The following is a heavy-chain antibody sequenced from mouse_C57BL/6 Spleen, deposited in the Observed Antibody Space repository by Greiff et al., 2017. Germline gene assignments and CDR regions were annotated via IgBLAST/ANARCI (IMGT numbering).Heavy chain of an antibody. D-gene: IGHD1-1*01. CDR3: ARGYYGSSPHWYFDV. V-gene: IGHV1-19*01. CDR2: INPYNGGT. J-gene: IGHJ1*03. Sequence: VQLKESGPVLVKPGASVKMSCKASGYTFTDYYMNWVKQSHGKSLEWIGVINPYNGGTSYNQKFKGKATLTVDKSSSTAYMELNSLTSEDSAVYYCARGYYGSSPHWYFDVWGTGTTVTVSS. CDR1: GYTFTDYY.